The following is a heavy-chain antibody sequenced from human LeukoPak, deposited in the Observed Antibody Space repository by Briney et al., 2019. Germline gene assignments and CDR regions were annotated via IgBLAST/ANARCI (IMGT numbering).Heavy chain of an antibody. CDR2: IIPNSGGT. Sequence: GASVKVSCKASGYTFTGYYVHWVRQAPGQGLEWMGWIIPNSGGTNYAQKFQGRVTMTRDTSISTAYMELSRLTSDDTAVYYCAGKSAVRQTSEFDYWGQGTLVTVSS. CDR1: GYTFTGYY. J-gene: IGHJ4*02. CDR3: AGKSAVRQTSEFDY. D-gene: IGHD2-2*01. V-gene: IGHV1-2*02.